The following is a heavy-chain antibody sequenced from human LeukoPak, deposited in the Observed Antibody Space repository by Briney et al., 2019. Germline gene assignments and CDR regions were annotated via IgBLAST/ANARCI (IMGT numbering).Heavy chain of an antibody. J-gene: IGHJ4*02. CDR1: GYSFTSYG. CDR3: ARHYCSGGSCYGVFDY. Sequence: ASVKVSCKAPGYSFTSYGISWVRQAPGQGLEWMGWISTYNGNTNYAQKLQGRVTMTTDTSASTAYMELRSLRSDDTAVYYCARHYCSGGSCYGVFDYWGQGTLVTVSS. V-gene: IGHV1-18*01. CDR2: ISTYNGNT. D-gene: IGHD2-15*01.